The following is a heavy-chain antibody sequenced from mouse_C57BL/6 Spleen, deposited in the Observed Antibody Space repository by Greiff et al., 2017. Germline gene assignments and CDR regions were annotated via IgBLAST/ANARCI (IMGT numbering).Heavy chain of an antibody. D-gene: IGHD1-1*02. V-gene: IGHV5-16*01. J-gene: IGHJ2*01. Sequence: EVQVVESEGGLVQPGSSMKLSCTASGFTFSDYYMAWVRQVPEKGLEWVANINYDGSSTYYLDSLKSRFIISRDNAKNILYLQMSSLKSEDTATYYCARDHYSAFDYWGQGTTLTVSS. CDR3: ARDHYSAFDY. CDR1: GFTFSDYY. CDR2: INYDGSST.